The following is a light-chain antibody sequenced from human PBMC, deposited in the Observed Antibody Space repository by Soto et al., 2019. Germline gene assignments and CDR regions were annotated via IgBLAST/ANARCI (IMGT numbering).Light chain of an antibody. CDR2: GAS. CDR1: QSISGN. CDR3: QQHYDWLTWT. V-gene: IGKV3-15*01. Sequence: EIVMTQSPATLSVSPGERATLSFRASQSISGNLAWFQQKPGQAPRLLIYGASKRATGIPARFSGIGSGTEFTLTISSLQSEDSAVYYCQQHYDWLTWTFGQGTKVDNK. J-gene: IGKJ1*01.